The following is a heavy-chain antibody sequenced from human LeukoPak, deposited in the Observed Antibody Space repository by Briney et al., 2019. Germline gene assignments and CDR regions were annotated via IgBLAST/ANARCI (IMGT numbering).Heavy chain of an antibody. CDR1: GGSISSYY. CDR3: ARHGPPWGVSPGYFDY. J-gene: IGHJ4*02. V-gene: IGHV4-59*08. Sequence: SETLSLTCTVSGGSISSYYWSWVRQPPGKGLEWIGYIYYSGSTNYDPSLKSRVTLSGDTSKNQFSLKLSAVAAADTAVYYCARHGPPWGVSPGYFDYWGQGTLVTVSS. CDR2: IYYSGST. D-gene: IGHD3-16*01.